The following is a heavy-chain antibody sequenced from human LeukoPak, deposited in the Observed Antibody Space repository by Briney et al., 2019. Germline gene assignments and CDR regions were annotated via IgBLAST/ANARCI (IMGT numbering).Heavy chain of an antibody. J-gene: IGHJ4*02. CDR1: GFTFSSYA. D-gene: IGHD6-6*01. CDR3: AKDRGGGYSSSSTGFDY. V-gene: IGHV3-23*01. Sequence: GASLRLSCAASGFTFSSYAMSWVRQAPGKGLEWVSTISSSGGSTYYADPVKGRFTISRDNSNNTLFLQMNSLRAEDTAVFYCAKDRGGGYSSSSTGFDYWGQGTLVTVSS. CDR2: ISSSGGST.